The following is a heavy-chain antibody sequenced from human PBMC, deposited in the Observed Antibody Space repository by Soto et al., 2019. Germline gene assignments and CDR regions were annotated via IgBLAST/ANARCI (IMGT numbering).Heavy chain of an antibody. J-gene: IGHJ5*02. Sequence: GGSLRLSCADSGFILRNYWMSWVRQAPGMGLQWVASIKEDGSEKYYVDPVKGRFTISRENAKNSLYLQMNSLRAEDTAVYYCAKDRGYYGSGTNNWFDPWGQGTLVTASS. D-gene: IGHD3-10*01. CDR2: IKEDGSEK. CDR3: AKDRGYYGSGTNNWFDP. V-gene: IGHV3-7*03. CDR1: GFILRNYW.